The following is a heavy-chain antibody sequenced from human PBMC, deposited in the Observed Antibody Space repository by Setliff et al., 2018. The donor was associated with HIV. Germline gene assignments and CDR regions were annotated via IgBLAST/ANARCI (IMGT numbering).Heavy chain of an antibody. CDR1: GFTFSDHY. D-gene: IGHD3-3*01. J-gene: IGHJ4*02. Sequence: PGGSLRLSCAASGFTFSDHYMTWIRQAPGKGLEWISFISSGRIYTNYADSVKGRFTISRDDAKNSLYLEMNSLRVEDTAVYFCARGSRITVVSVLIYSRFDYWGQGTLVTVSS. V-gene: IGHV3-11*03. CDR3: ARGSRITVVSVLIYSRFDY. CDR2: ISSGRIYT.